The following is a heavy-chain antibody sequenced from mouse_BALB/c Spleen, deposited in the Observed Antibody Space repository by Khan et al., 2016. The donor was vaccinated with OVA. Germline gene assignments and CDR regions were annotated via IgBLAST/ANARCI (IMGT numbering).Heavy chain of an antibody. Sequence: QVQLKESRTELARPGASVKLSCKASGYTFTDYYINWVKQRTGQGLEWIGEIYPGSGNTYYNEKFKGKATLTADKSSSTAYMQLSRLTSEDSAVYFGARMDTTSLDCWGQGTTLTLSS. CDR1: GYTFTDYY. V-gene: IGHV1-77*01. CDR3: ARMDTTSLDC. CDR2: IYPGSGNT. J-gene: IGHJ2*01. D-gene: IGHD2-3*01.